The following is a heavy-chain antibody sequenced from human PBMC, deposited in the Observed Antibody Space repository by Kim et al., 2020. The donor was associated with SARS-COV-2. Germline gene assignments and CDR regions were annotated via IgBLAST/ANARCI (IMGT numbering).Heavy chain of an antibody. CDR3: ATVGRVY. CDR1: GFTFNNAW. D-gene: IGHD3-10*01. CDR2: IKRKTDGATI. Sequence: GGSLRLSCVASGFTFNNAWMSWVRQAPGRGLEWVGHIKRKTDGATIDYAAAVKDRFTISRDDSKNTLYLQMNSLKIEDTAGYYCATVGRVYWGQGTLVSV. J-gene: IGHJ4*02. V-gene: IGHV3-15*01.